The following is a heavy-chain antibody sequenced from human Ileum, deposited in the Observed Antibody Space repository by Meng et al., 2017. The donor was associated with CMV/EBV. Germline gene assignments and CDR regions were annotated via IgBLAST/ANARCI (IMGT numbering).Heavy chain of an antibody. Sequence: LSCLASGVTFSAYDMHWVRRSPGKGLEWVAHIRDRGSDKTYGDSVKGRFTISRDNFKNTLYLQMNSLRADDTAVYYCAKDGRNWEFDYWGQGVLVTVSS. CDR2: IRDRGSDK. CDR3: AKDGRNWEFDY. J-gene: IGHJ4*02. D-gene: IGHD7-27*01. CDR1: GVTFSAYD. V-gene: IGHV3-30*02.